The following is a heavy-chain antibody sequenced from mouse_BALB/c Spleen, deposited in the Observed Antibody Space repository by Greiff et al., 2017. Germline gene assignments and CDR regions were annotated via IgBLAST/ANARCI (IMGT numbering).Heavy chain of an antibody. Sequence: VQLKESGGGLVKPGGSLKLSCAASGFTFSSYAMSWVRQTPEKRLEWVASISSGGSTYYPDSVKGRFTISRDNARNILYLQMSSLRSEDTAMYYCARGRRDWYFDVWGAGTTVTVSS. CDR3: ARGRRDWYFDV. V-gene: IGHV5-6-5*01. J-gene: IGHJ1*01. CDR2: ISSGGST. CDR1: GFTFSSYA.